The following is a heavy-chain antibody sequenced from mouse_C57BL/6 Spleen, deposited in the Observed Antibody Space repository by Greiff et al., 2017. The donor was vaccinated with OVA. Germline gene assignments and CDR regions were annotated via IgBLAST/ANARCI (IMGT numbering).Heavy chain of an antibody. CDR3: TRDTTVVATGYFDV. CDR1: GFTFSRYA. CDR2: ISSGGDYI. J-gene: IGHJ1*03. V-gene: IGHV5-9-1*02. Sequence: EVKLVESGEGLVKPGGSLKLSCAASGFTFSRYAMSWVRQTPEKRLEWVAYISSGGDYIYYADTVKGRFTISRDNARNTLYLQMSSLKSEDTAMYYCTRDTTVVATGYFDVWGTGTTVTVSS. D-gene: IGHD1-1*01.